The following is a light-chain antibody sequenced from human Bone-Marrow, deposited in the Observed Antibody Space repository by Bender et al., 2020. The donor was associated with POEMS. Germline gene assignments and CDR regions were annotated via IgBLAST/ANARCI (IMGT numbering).Light chain of an antibody. CDR2: SNY. CDR1: DSNFGGNN. CDR3: SSHSSSSTPWV. Sequence: QSVLTQPPSASGTPGQSVIISCSGTDSNFGGNNVNWYQHLPGTAPRLVVYSNYQRPSGVPARFSGSKSGNTASLTISGLQAEDEADYYCSSHSSSSTPWVFGGGTKVTVL. V-gene: IGLV1-44*01. J-gene: IGLJ3*02.